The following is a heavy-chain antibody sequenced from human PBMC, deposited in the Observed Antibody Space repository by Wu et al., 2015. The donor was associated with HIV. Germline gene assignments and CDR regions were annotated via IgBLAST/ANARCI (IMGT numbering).Heavy chain of an antibody. CDR2: ISAYNGNT. V-gene: IGHV1-18*01. D-gene: IGHD2-2*01. CDR3: ARSEYCSSTSCYGYYYYMDV. J-gene: IGHJ6*03. CDR1: LHFTSYG. Sequence: QVQLVQSGAEVKKPGAVSEGLLQGFWLHFTSYGISWVRQAPGQGLEWMGWISAYNGNTNYAQKFQGRVTMTTDTSTSTAYMELRSLRSDDTAMYYCARSEYCSSTSCYGYYYYMDVWGKGTTVTVSS.